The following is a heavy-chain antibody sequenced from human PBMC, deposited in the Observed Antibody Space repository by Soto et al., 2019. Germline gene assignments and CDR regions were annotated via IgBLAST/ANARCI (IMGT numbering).Heavy chain of an antibody. V-gene: IGHV1-69*12. CDR2: IMPVFATP. Sequence: QVQLVQSGAEVKKPGSSVKVSCKASGGTFRTSAISWVRLAPGQGLEWVGGIMPVFATPDYAQNFQGSVTITADEPTTTAYLELTSLRADETAVYYCAREKDRLHLGGNYYYLLDVWGQGTAITVSS. D-gene: IGHD3-16*01. J-gene: IGHJ6*02. CDR3: AREKDRLHLGGNYYYLLDV. CDR1: GGTFRTSA.